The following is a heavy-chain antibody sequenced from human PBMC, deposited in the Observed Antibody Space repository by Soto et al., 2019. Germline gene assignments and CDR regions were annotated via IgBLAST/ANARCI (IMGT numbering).Heavy chain of an antibody. CDR3: AREASSVISLDY. J-gene: IGHJ4*02. CDR2: FNPNSGDT. D-gene: IGHD2-21*01. Sequence: ASVKVSCKASGYIFTAYSMHWVRQAPGQGLEWVGWFNPNSGDTIYAQKFQGRVTLTRDTSISTAYMELYSLRSDDTAFYYCAREASSVISLDYWGQGTLVTVSS. CDR1: GYIFTAYS. V-gene: IGHV1-2*02.